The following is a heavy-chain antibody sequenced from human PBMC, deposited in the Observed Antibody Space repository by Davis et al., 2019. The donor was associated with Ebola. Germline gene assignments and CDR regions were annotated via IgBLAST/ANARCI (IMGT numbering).Heavy chain of an antibody. CDR3: ASVDYADHEFDN. CDR2: IYYSGST. J-gene: IGHJ4*02. D-gene: IGHD4/OR15-4a*01. V-gene: IGHV4-59*01. Sequence: PSETLSLTCTVSGGSISRYYWSWIRQPPGKGLEWIGYIYYSGSTNYNPSLKSRVTISIDTSNNQFSLRLTSVTAADTAVYCCASVDYADHEFDNWGQGTLVTVSS. CDR1: GGSISRYY.